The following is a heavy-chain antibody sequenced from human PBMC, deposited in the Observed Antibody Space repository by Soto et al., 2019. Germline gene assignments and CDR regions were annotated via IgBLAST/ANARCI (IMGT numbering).Heavy chain of an antibody. D-gene: IGHD2-8*01. Sequence: GASVKVSCKASGYTFTGYYMHWVRQAPGQGLEWMGWINPNSGGTNYAQKFQGRVTMTRDTSISTAYMELSRLRSDDTAVYYCARASYCTNGVCYNWFDPWGQGTLVTVS. CDR2: INPNSGGT. CDR1: GYTFTGYY. V-gene: IGHV1-2*02. CDR3: ARASYCTNGVCYNWFDP. J-gene: IGHJ5*02.